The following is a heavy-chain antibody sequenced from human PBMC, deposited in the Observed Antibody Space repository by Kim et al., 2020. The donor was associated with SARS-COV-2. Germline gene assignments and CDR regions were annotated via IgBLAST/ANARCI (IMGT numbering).Heavy chain of an antibody. CDR2: ILPMVDIP. CDR1: GGTFSNYA. J-gene: IGHJ5*02. Sequence: SVKVSCKASGGTFSNYAVNWVRQAPGQGLEWMGRILPMVDIPNYARNFQGRLTTTADKSTSTAYMELTGLTSADTAVYYCARGGQVVIDGGVSLTPYDHWGKGALVTVSS. V-gene: IGHV1-69*04. D-gene: IGHD2-21*01. CDR3: ARGGQVVIDGGVSLTPYDH.